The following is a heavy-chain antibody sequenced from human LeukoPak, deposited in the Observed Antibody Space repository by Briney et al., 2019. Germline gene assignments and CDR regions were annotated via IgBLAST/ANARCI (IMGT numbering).Heavy chain of an antibody. V-gene: IGHV3-73*01. CDR1: GFTFSGSA. CDR2: IRSKANSYAT. J-gene: IGHJ4*02. CDR3: TRHVAPTGDYDSSGYYYVLAQ. D-gene: IGHD3-22*01. Sequence: GGSLRLSCAASGFTFSGSAMHWVRQASGKGLEWVGRIRSKANSYATAYAASVKGRFTISRDDSKNTAYLQMNSLKTEDTAVYYCTRHVAPTGDYDSSGYYYVLAQWGQGTLVTVSS.